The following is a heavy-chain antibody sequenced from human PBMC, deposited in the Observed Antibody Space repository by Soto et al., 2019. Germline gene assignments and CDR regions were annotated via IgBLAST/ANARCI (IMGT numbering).Heavy chain of an antibody. CDR3: AKDPTSCSSTSCENDAFDI. CDR2: ISGSGGST. D-gene: IGHD2-2*01. Sequence: EVQLLESGGGLVQPGGSLRLSCAASGFTFSSYAMSWVRQAPGKGLEWVSAISGSGGSTYYADSVKGRFTISRDNSKNTLYLQMNSLRAEDTAVYYCAKDPTSCSSTSCENDAFDIWGQGTMVTVSS. J-gene: IGHJ3*02. V-gene: IGHV3-23*01. CDR1: GFTFSSYA.